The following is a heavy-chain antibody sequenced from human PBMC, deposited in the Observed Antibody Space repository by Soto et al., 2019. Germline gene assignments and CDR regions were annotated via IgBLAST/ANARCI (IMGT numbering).Heavy chain of an antibody. V-gene: IGHV4-30-2*01. Sequence: HLQLQESGSGLVKPSQTLSLTCAVSGGSISSGGYSWSWIRQPPGKGLEWIGYIYHSGSTYYNPSPKSRVTISVDRSKNQFSLKLSSVTAADTAVYYCAGGPGVARNYWGQGTLVTVSS. CDR2: IYHSGST. CDR1: GGSISSGGYS. D-gene: IGHD5-12*01. J-gene: IGHJ4*02. CDR3: AGGPGVARNY.